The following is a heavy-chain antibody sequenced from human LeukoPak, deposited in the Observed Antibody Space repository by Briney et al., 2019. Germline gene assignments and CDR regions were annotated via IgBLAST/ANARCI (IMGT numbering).Heavy chain of an antibody. J-gene: IGHJ6*02. CDR3: AILVVTYYYYGMDV. V-gene: IGHV3-21*01. D-gene: IGHD2-15*01. CDR1: GFTFSSYS. CDR2: ISSSSSYI. Sequence: PGGSLRLSCAASGFTFSSYSMNWVRQAPGKGLEWVSSISSSSSYIYYADSVKGRFTISRDNAKNSLYLQMNSLRAEDTAVYYCAILVVTYYYYGMDVWGQGTTVTVSS.